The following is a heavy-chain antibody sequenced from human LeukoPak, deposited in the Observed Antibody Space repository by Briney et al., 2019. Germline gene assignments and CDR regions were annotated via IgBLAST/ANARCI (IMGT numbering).Heavy chain of an antibody. D-gene: IGHD2-2*01. V-gene: IGHV1-2*02. CDR1: GYTFTGYC. J-gene: IGHJ6*02. CDR2: INPNSGGT. CDR3: AREYCSSTSCYFLHYYYGMDV. Sequence: ASVKVSCKASGYTFTGYCMHWVRQAPGQGLEWMGWINPNSGGTNYAQKFQGRVTMTRDTSISTAYMELSRLRSDDTAVYYCAREYCSSTSCYFLHYYYGMDVWGQGTTVTVSS.